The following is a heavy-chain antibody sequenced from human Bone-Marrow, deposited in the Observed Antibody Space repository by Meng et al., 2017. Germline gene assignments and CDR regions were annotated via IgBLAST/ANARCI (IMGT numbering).Heavy chain of an antibody. Sequence: VHLQHWGRGLLKPSETRSPSSAGDGGSVSGYYLSWIRQPPGKGLEWIGEINHSGSTNYTPYLKSRVTISVDKSKNQFSLKLSSVTAADTAVYYCARVRVEYWYFDLWGRGTLVTVSS. V-gene: IGHV4-34*01. CDR1: GGSVSGYY. CDR3: ARVRVEYWYFDL. J-gene: IGHJ2*01. CDR2: INHSGST.